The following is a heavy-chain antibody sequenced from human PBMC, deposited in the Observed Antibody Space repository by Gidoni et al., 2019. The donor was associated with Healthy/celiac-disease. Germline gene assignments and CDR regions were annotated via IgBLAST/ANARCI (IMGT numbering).Heavy chain of an antibody. CDR3: ARDRESDFWSGYETE. Sequence: QVQLQESGPGLVKPSQTLSLTCTVSGGSISSGGYYWRWIRQHPGKGLAWIGYIYYSGSTYYNPSLKSRVTISVDTSKNQFSLKLSSVTAADTAVYYCARDRESDFWSGYETEWGQGTLVTVSS. V-gene: IGHV4-31*03. J-gene: IGHJ4*02. CDR1: GGSISSGGYY. D-gene: IGHD3-3*01. CDR2: IYYSGST.